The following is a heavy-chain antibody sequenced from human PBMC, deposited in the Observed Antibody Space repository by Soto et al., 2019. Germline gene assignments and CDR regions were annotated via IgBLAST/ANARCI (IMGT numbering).Heavy chain of an antibody. D-gene: IGHD6-19*01. CDR1: GFSLSTSGMC. J-gene: IGHJ4*02. V-gene: IGHV2-70*01. Sequence: SGPTLVNPTQTLTLTCTLSGFSLSTSGMCVSWIRQPPGKALEWLALIDWDDVKYYNTSLKTRLTISKDTSKNQVVLTMTNMDPVDTATYYCARIRNTRGSGWYYFDYWGQGTLVTVSS. CDR2: IDWDDVK. CDR3: ARIRNTRGSGWYYFDY.